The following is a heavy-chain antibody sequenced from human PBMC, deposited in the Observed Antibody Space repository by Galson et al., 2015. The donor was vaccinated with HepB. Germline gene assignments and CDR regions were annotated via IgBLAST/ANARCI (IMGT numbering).Heavy chain of an antibody. D-gene: IGHD6-19*01. Sequence: SLRLSCAASGFTFSSYSMNWVRQAPGKGLEWVSYISSSSSTIYYADSVKGRFAISRDNAKNSLYLQMNSLRAEDTAVYYCARDGLRVAVAGYDYGGQGTLVTVSS. CDR2: ISSSSSTI. V-gene: IGHV3-48*01. CDR3: ARDGLRVAVAGYDY. CDR1: GFTFSSYS. J-gene: IGHJ4*02.